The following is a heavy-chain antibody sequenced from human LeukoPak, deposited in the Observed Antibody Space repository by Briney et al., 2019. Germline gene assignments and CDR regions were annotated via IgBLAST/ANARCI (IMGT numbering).Heavy chain of an antibody. J-gene: IGHJ4*02. D-gene: IGHD4-11*01. CDR2: ISAGGGTT. V-gene: IGHV3-23*01. Sequence: PGEFLRLSCAASGFTFNNYAMSWVRQAPGKGLEWVSAISAGGGTTYYADSVKGRFTISRDNSKTTLYLQMNSLRAEDTALYYCAKSRSWGSNNYDYFDYWGQGTLVTVSS. CDR3: AKSRSWGSNNYDYFDY. CDR1: GFTFNNYA.